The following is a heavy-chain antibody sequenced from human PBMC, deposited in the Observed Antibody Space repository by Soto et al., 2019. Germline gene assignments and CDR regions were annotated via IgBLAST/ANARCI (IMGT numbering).Heavy chain of an antibody. J-gene: IGHJ6*02. D-gene: IGHD2-2*01. CDR1: GFTFSSYW. Sequence: GGSLRLSCEASGFTFSSYWMSWVRQAPGKGLEWVANIKHDGSDKYYVGSVKGRFTISRDNAKNSLYLQMNSLRDEDTAVYSCAREVPAAPSRGPYYYGMDVWGHGTTVTVSS. CDR2: IKHDGSDK. V-gene: IGHV3-7*01. CDR3: AREVPAAPSRGPYYYGMDV.